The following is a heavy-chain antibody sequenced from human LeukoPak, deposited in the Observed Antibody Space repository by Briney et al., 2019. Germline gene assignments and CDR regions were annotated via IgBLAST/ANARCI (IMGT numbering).Heavy chain of an antibody. CDR1: GFTFDNYA. Sequence: GGSLRLSCAPSGFTFDNYAMHWVRQAPGKGLEWVALISYDGGNIYYADSVKGRFTISRDNAKNSLYLQMNSLRAEDTAVYYCARVGRYYYDSSGFYYVGYWGQGTLVTVSS. D-gene: IGHD3-22*01. J-gene: IGHJ4*02. CDR2: ISYDGGNI. CDR3: ARVGRYYYDSSGFYYVGY. V-gene: IGHV3-30*04.